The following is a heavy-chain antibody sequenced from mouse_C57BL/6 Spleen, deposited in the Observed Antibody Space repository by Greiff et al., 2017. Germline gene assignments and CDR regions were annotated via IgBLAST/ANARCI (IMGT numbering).Heavy chain of an antibody. CDR3: ASAYGSSYVDAMDY. J-gene: IGHJ4*01. CDR1: GYTFTDYY. V-gene: IGHV1-26*01. CDR2: INPNNGGT. Sequence: VQLQQSGPELVKPGASVKISCKASGYTFTDYYMNWVKQSHGKSLEWIGDINPNNGGTSYNQKFKGKATLTVDKSSSTAYMELRSLTSEDSAVYYCASAYGSSYVDAMDYWGQGTSVTVSS. D-gene: IGHD1-1*01.